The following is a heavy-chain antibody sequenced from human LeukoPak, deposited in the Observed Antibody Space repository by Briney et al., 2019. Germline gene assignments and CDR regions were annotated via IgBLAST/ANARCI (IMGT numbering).Heavy chain of an antibody. J-gene: IGHJ4*02. Sequence: PGGSLRLSCAACGIIFNHYWMSWVRQVPGKGLEWVANIKEDGSEKNYVDSVKGRFTISRDNARNSLYLQMNSLRAEDPAVYYCARRGWQFDSWGQGTLVTVSS. V-gene: IGHV3-7*01. D-gene: IGHD2-15*01. CDR1: GIIFNHYW. CDR2: IKEDGSEK. CDR3: ARRGWQFDS.